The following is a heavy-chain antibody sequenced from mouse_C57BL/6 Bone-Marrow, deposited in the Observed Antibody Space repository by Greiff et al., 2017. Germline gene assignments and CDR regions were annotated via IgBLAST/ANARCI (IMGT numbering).Heavy chain of an antibody. CDR2: INPGSGGT. D-gene: IGHD4-1*01. Sequence: QVQLQQSGAELVRPGTSVTVSCKASGYAFTNYLIEWVKQRPGQGLEWIGVINPGSGGTNYNEKFKGKATLTADKYSSTTYIQLSSLTSEDSAVYFCARSKSWDSWFSYWGQGTLVTVSA. CDR1: GYAFTNYL. CDR3: ARSKSWDSWFSY. V-gene: IGHV1-54*01. J-gene: IGHJ3*01.